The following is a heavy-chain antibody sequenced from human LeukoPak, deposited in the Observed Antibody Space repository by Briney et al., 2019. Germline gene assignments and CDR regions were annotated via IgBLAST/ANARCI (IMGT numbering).Heavy chain of an antibody. CDR3: ASRVYCSGGSCYSGAFDI. Sequence: SVKVSRKASGGTFSSYAISWVRQAPGQGLEWMGRIIPIFGTANYAQKFQGRVTITTDESTSTAYMELSSLRSEDTAVYYCASRVYCSGGSCYSGAFDIWGQGTMVTVSS. D-gene: IGHD2-15*01. V-gene: IGHV1-69*05. CDR1: GGTFSSYA. CDR2: IIPIFGTA. J-gene: IGHJ3*02.